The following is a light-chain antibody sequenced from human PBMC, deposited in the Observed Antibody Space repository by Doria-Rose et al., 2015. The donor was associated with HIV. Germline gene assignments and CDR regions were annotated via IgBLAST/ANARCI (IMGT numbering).Light chain of an antibody. CDR2: AAS. J-gene: IGKJ5*01. CDR3: QQYYSYPRA. Sequence: HPKPGKAPNLLIYAASTLQSGVPSRFGGSGSGTDFTPTISCLQSEDFATYYCQQYYSYPRAFGQGTRLEIK. V-gene: IGKV1-8*01.